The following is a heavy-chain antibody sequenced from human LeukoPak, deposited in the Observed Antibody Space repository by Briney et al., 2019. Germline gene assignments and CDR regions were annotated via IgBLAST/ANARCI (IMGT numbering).Heavy chain of an antibody. J-gene: IGHJ4*02. CDR2: ISGSGGST. CDR3: AKRKLSVTTADY. CDR1: GFTFSSYG. V-gene: IGHV3-23*01. D-gene: IGHD4-17*01. Sequence: GGSLRLSCAASGFTFSSYGMSWVRQAPGKGLEWVSAISGSGGSTYYADSVKGRFTISRDNSKNTLYLQMNSLRAEDTAVYYCAKRKLSVTTADYWGRGTLVTVSS.